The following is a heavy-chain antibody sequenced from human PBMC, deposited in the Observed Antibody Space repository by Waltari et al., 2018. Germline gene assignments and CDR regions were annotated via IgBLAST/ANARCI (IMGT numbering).Heavy chain of an antibody. J-gene: IGHJ3*02. CDR3: ARDSGSYRGDAFDI. D-gene: IGHD1-26*01. CDR2: IYSGGST. CDR1: GFTVSSNY. Sequence: EVQLVETGGGLIQPGGSLRLSCSASGFTVSSNYMSWVRQAPGKGLEWVSVIYSGGSTYYADSVKGRFTISRDNSKNTLYLQMNSLRAEDTAVYYCARDSGSYRGDAFDIWGQGTMVTVSS. V-gene: IGHV3-53*02.